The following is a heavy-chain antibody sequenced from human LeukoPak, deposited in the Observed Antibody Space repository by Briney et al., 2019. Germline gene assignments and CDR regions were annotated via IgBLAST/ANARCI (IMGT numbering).Heavy chain of an antibody. D-gene: IGHD3-10*01. CDR3: AREADGGGRVLDY. V-gene: IGHV3-66*01. Sequence: PGGSLRLSCAASGFTVSSNYMSWVRQAPGKGLEWVSVIYSGGSTYYADSVKGRFTISRDNSKNTLYLQMNSLRAEDTAVHYCAREADGGGRVLDYWGQGTLVTVSS. CDR1: GFTVSSNY. CDR2: IYSGGST. J-gene: IGHJ4*02.